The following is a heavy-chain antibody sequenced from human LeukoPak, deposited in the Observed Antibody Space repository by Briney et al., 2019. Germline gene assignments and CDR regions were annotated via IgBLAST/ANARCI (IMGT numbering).Heavy chain of an antibody. Sequence: PGGSLRLSCAASGFTFSSYSMNWVRQAPGKGLEWVSYISSSTIYYADSVKGRFTISRDNAKNSLYLQMNSLRAEDTAVYYCVRGGTYCDSTCKGADYWGQGTLVAVSA. J-gene: IGHJ4*02. D-gene: IGHD2/OR15-2a*01. CDR3: VRGGTYCDSTCKGADY. V-gene: IGHV3-48*01. CDR1: GFTFSSYS. CDR2: ISSSTI.